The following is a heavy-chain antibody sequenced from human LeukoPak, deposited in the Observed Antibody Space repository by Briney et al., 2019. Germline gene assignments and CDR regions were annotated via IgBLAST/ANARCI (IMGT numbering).Heavy chain of an antibody. J-gene: IGHJ4*02. V-gene: IGHV4-59*01. CDR1: GGSISSYY. CDR2: IYYSGST. CDR3: ARGRYFDWLLYYFDY. Sequence: PSETPSLTCTVSGGSISSYYWSWIRQPPGKGPEWIGYIYYSGSTNYNPSLKSRVTISVDTSKNQFSLKLSSVTAADTAVYYCARGRYFDWLLYYFDYWGQGTLVTVSS. D-gene: IGHD3-9*01.